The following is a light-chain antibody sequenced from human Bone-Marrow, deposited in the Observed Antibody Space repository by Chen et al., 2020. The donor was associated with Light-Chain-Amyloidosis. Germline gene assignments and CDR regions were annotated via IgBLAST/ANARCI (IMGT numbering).Light chain of an antibody. CDR1: SGHRTYP. CDR3: QTWGSGFHVL. V-gene: IGLV4-69*01. CDR2: VNQDGTH. Sequence: QLVLTQSPSASASLGASVKRTCILSSGHRTYPIAWHQRQPGKGPRYLMLVNQDGTHTKGDGIPDRCSGSSSGAERYLTISSLRSEDEADYYCQTWGSGFHVLFGGGTRLSVL. J-gene: IGLJ2*01.